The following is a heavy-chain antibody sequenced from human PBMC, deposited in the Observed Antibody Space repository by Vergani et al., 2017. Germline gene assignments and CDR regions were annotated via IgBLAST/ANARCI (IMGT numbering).Heavy chain of an antibody. CDR3: AGDTHSWQRADR. V-gene: IGHV4-4*03. CDR2: IYHRGST. D-gene: IGHD6-13*01. J-gene: IGHJ5*02. CDR1: GGPISSSNW. Sequence: QVQLQESGPGLVKPPGTLSLTCAVSGGPISSSNWWSWVRQPPGKGLGGSGEIYHRGSTNYNPSLKSRVTISVHKSKSQFSLRLTSVTAADSAIYYWAGDTHSWQRADRWGQGLLVSVSS.